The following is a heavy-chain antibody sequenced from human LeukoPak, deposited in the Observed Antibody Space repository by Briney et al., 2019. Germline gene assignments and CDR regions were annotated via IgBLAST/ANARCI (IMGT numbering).Heavy chain of an antibody. D-gene: IGHD4-17*01. V-gene: IGHV5-51*01. CDR3: ARLGFYGDYAGDY. J-gene: IGHJ4*02. CDR1: GYTFTSYW. CDR2: IYPGDSDT. Sequence: KVSCKASGYTFTSYWIGWVRQMPGKGLEWMGIIYPGDSDTRYSPSFQGQVTISADKSISTAYLQWSSLKASDTAMYYCARLGFYGDYAGDYWGQGTLVTVSS.